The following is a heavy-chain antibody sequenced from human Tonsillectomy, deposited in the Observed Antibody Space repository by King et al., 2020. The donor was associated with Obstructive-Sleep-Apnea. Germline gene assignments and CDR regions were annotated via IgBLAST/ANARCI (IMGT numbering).Heavy chain of an antibody. D-gene: IGHD6-19*01. J-gene: IGHJ5*02. CDR1: GGSISSYY. V-gene: IGHV4-59*01. Sequence: VQLQESGPGLVKPSETLSLTCTVSGGSISSYYWSWIRQPPGKGLEWIGYIYYSGSPNYNPSLKSRVTISVDTSKNQFSLKLSSVTAADTAVYYCARERRIAVAGTRWFDPWGQGTLVTVSS. CDR3: ARERRIAVAGTRWFDP. CDR2: IYYSGSP.